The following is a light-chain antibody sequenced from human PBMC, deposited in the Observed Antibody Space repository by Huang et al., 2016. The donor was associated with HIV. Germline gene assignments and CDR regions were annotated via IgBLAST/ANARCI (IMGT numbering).Light chain of an antibody. J-gene: IGKJ4*01. V-gene: IGKV3-11*01. CDR3: QRRSNWPLT. CDR2: DAS. CDR1: QRISTY. Sequence: EIVLTQSPATLSLSPGETATLSCRASQRISTYLAWYQQKPGQSPRLLIYDASDRATGVPARFSGSGSGTDFTLTISSLEPEDLAVYYCQRRSNWPLTFGGGTKVGIK.